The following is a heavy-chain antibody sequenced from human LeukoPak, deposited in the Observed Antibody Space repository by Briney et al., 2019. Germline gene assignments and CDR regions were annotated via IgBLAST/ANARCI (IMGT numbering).Heavy chain of an antibody. CDR1: GFTFSSYS. CDR2: ISSSSSTI. V-gene: IGHV3-48*01. CDR3: ARDRYYDFWSGYYGGYFDY. Sequence: PGGSLRLSCAASGFTFSSYSMNWVRQAPGKGLEWVSYISSSSSTIYYADSVKGLFTISRDNAKNSLYLQMNSLRAEDTAVYYCARDRYYDFWSGYYGGYFDYWGQGTLVTVSS. D-gene: IGHD3-3*01. J-gene: IGHJ4*02.